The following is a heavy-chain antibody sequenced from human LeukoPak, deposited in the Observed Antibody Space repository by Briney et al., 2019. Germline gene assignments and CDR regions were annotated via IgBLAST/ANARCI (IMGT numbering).Heavy chain of an antibody. J-gene: IGHJ5*02. D-gene: IGHD3-10*01. CDR3: ARYLRGVRGVQNWFDP. Sequence: SETLSLTCTVSGGSISSGGYYWSWIRQPPGKGLEWIGYIYHSGSTYYNPSLKSRVTISVDRSKNQFSLKLSSVTAADTAVYYCARYLRGVRGVQNWFDPWGQGTLVTVSS. V-gene: IGHV4-30-2*01. CDR2: IYHSGST. CDR1: GGSISSGGYY.